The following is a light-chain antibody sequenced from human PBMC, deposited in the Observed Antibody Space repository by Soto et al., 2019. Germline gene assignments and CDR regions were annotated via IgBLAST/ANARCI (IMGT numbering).Light chain of an antibody. CDR1: QSVSSN. J-gene: IGKJ2*01. CDR3: QQYKNWPPSYT. V-gene: IGKV3-15*01. Sequence: EIVMTQSPATLSVSPGERATLSCRASQSVSSNLAWYQQKPGQAPRLLIYGASTRATGIPARFNGSGSGTEFTLTISSLQSEDFAGYYCQQYKNWPPSYTFGQGTKLEIK. CDR2: GAS.